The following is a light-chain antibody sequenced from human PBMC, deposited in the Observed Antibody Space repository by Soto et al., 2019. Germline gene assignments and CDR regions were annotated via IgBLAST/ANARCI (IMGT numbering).Light chain of an antibody. Sequence: SALTQPASVSGCPGQSITISCTGTSSDVGGYNYVSWYQQHPGKAPKLMIYEVSNRPSGVSNRFSGSKSGNTASLTISGLQAEDEADYYCSSYTSSSTLVVFGGGTKLTVL. J-gene: IGLJ2*01. CDR3: SSYTSSSTLVV. V-gene: IGLV2-14*01. CDR1: SSDVGGYNY. CDR2: EVS.